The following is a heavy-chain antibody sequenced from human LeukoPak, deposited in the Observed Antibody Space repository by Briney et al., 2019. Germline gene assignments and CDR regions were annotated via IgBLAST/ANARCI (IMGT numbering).Heavy chain of an antibody. CDR2: IYYSGST. V-gene: IGHV4-30-4*02. Sequence: SETLSLTCTVSGGSISSGDYYWSWIRKPPGKGLEWIGYIYYSGSTYYNPSLKSRVTISVDTSKNQFSLKLTSVTAADTAVYYCAGAKRGYSVYGDYWGQGTLVTVSS. J-gene: IGHJ4*02. D-gene: IGHD5/OR15-5a*01. CDR1: GGSISSGDYY. CDR3: AGAKRGYSVYGDY.